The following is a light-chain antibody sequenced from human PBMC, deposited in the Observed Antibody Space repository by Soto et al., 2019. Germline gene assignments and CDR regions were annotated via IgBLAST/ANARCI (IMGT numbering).Light chain of an antibody. J-gene: IGKJ5*01. Sequence: PLTQSPPFLGAFLGGRVNITCQASQDISNYLNWYQQKPGKAPKLLIYDASSLQSGVPSRFSGSGSATDFALTISSLQPEDFATYYCQQTFNFPTTFGQGTRLEI. CDR2: DAS. CDR1: QDISNY. V-gene: IGKV1-39*01. CDR3: QQTFNFPTT.